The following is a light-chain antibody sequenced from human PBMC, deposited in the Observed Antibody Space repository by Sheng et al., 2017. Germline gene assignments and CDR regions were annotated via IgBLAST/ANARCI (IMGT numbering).Light chain of an antibody. V-gene: IGLV2-14*03. Sequence: QSALTQPASVSGSPGQSITISCTGTSSDVGGYNYVSWYQQHPGKGPKVIIYDVSHRPSGVSNRFSGSKSGNTASLTISGLQAEDEAYYHCSSYTSDSTHVVFGGGTKLTVL. CDR2: DVS. CDR1: SSDVGGYNY. CDR3: SSYTSDSTHVV. J-gene: IGLJ2*01.